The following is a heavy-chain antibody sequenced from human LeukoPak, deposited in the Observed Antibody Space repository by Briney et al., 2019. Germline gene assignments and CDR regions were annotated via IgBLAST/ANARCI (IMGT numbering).Heavy chain of an antibody. CDR3: AVAARSWWFDP. CDR1: GVSISSGGYY. CDR2: IYYSGST. J-gene: IGHJ5*02. Sequence: KPSETLSLTCTVSGVSISSGGYYWSWIRQHPGKGLEWIGYIYYSGSTYYNPSLKSRVTISVDTSKNQFSLKLSSVTAADTAVYYCAVAARSWWFDPWGQGTLVTVSS. D-gene: IGHD6-6*01. V-gene: IGHV4-31*03.